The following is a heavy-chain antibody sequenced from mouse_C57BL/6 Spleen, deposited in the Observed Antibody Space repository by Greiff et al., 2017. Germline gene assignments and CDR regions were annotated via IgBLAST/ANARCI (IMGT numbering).Heavy chain of an antibody. J-gene: IGHJ4*01. CDR3: TILYGNYAYYAMDY. CDR2: IDPETGGT. CDR1: GYTFTDYE. Sequence: QVQLQQSGAELVRPGASVTLSCKASGYTFTDYEMHWVKPTPVHGLAWIGAIDPETGGTAYNQKFKGKAILTADKSSSTAYMELRSLTSEDSAVYYCTILYGNYAYYAMDYWGQGTSVTVSS. V-gene: IGHV1-15*01. D-gene: IGHD2-1*01.